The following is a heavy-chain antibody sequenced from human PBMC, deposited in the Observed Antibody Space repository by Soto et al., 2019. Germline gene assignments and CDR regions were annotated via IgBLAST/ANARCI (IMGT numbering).Heavy chain of an antibody. V-gene: IGHV3-30*18. CDR1: GFTFSSYG. D-gene: IGHD2-2*01. J-gene: IGHJ3*02. CDR2: ISYDGSNK. Sequence: PXVSLRLSCAASGFTFSSYGMHWVRQAPGKGLEWVAVISYDGSNKYYADSVKGRFTISRDNSKNTLYLQMNSLRAEDTAVYYCAKDSWPAARGGLFDIWGQGTMVTVSS. CDR3: AKDSWPAARGGLFDI.